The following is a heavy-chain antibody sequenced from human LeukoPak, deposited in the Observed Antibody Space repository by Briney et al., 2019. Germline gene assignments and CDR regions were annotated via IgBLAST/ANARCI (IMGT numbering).Heavy chain of an antibody. CDR2: IHPNSGGT. CDR3: ARERTYYDILTGDFRRNGAFDV. D-gene: IGHD3-9*01. Sequence: ASVKVSCKASGYTFTGYYLHWVRQAPGQGLEWMGWIHPNSGGTNYAQKFQGRVTMTRDTSISTAYLDLSSLRAEDTAVYYCARERTYYDILTGDFRRNGAFDVWGHGTMVTVSS. V-gene: IGHV1-2*02. J-gene: IGHJ3*01. CDR1: GYTFTGYY.